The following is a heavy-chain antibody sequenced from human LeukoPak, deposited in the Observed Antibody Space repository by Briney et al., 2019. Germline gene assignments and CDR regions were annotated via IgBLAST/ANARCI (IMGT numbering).Heavy chain of an antibody. CDR1: GFTFTSSA. CDR3: AAELGGTAAAGNTFDY. CDR2: IVVGSGNT. D-gene: IGHD6-13*01. Sequence: ASVKVSCKASGFTFTSSAMQWVRQARGQRLEWIGWIVVGSGNTNYAQKFQERVTITRDMSTSTAYMELSSLRSEDTAVYYCAAELGGTAAAGNTFDYWGQGTLVTVSS. V-gene: IGHV1-58*02. J-gene: IGHJ4*02.